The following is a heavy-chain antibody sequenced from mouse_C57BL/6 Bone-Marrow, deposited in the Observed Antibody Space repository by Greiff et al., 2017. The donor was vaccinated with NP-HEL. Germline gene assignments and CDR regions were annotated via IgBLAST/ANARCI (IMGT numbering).Heavy chain of an antibody. J-gene: IGHJ4*01. Sequence: EVKLVESGGDLVKPGGSLKLSCAASGFTFSSYGMSWVRQTPDKRLEWVATISSGGSYTYYPDSVKGRFTISRDNAKNTLYLQMSSLKSEDTAMYYCARRYYDYAGYAMDYWGQGTSVTVSS. CDR3: ARRYYDYAGYAMDY. CDR1: GFTFSSYG. D-gene: IGHD2-4*01. V-gene: IGHV5-6*02. CDR2: ISSGGSYT.